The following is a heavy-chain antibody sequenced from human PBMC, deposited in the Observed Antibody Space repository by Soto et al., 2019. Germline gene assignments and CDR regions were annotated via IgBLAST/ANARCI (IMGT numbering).Heavy chain of an antibody. Sequence: PSETLSLTCTVSGGSVSSGSCYWSWIRQPPGKGLEWIGYIYYSGSTNYNPSLKSRVTISVDTSKNQFSLKLSSVTAADTAVYYCARGIEGWYQGRYYYGMDVWGQGTTVTSP. J-gene: IGHJ6*02. D-gene: IGHD6-19*01. CDR2: IYYSGST. V-gene: IGHV4-61*01. CDR3: ARGIEGWYQGRYYYGMDV. CDR1: GGSVSSGSCY.